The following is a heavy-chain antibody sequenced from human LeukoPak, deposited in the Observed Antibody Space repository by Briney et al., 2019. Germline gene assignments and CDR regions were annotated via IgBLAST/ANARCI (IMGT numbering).Heavy chain of an antibody. CDR3: ARDLPAAGAFDY. D-gene: IGHD6-13*01. Sequence: PGGSLRLSCAASGFTFRSYGMHWVRQAPGKGLEWVAVIWYDGSNKYYTDSVKGRFTISRDNSKNTLYLQMNSLRAEDTAVYYCARDLPAAGAFDYWGQGTLVTVSS. J-gene: IGHJ4*02. CDR2: IWYDGSNK. V-gene: IGHV3-33*01. CDR1: GFTFRSYG.